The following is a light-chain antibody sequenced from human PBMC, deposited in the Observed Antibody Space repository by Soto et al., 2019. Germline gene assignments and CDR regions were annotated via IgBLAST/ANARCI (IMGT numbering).Light chain of an antibody. CDR2: EVS. CDR1: SSDVGGYNY. Sequence: QSALTQPASVSGSPGQSITISCTGTSSDVGGYNYVSWYQQHPGKAPKLMIYEVSNRPSGVSNRFSRSKSGNTASLTIPGPQAEDEADYYCTAYTSSRTPYVFGTGTKVTVL. V-gene: IGLV2-14*01. CDR3: TAYTSSRTPYV. J-gene: IGLJ1*01.